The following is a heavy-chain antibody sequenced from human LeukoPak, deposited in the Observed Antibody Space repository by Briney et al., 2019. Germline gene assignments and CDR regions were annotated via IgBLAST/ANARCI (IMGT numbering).Heavy chain of an antibody. J-gene: IGHJ4*02. CDR2: IYTSGST. D-gene: IGHD3-22*01. Sequence: SQTLSLTCTVSGGSISSGSYSWSWIRQPAGKGLEWIGRIYTSGSTNYNPSLKSRVTMSVDTSKNQFSLKLSSVTAADTAVYYCARETVEWLLPNWGQGTLVTVSS. V-gene: IGHV4-61*02. CDR1: GGSISSGSYS. CDR3: ARETVEWLLPN.